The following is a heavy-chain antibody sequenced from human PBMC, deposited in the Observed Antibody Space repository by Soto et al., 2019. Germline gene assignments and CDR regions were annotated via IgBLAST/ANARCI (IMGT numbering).Heavy chain of an antibody. J-gene: IGHJ4*02. CDR2: IDPSDSYT. V-gene: IGHV5-10-1*01. CDR1: GYSFTSYW. CDR3: ARNQDSSSWYMSDY. Sequence: GESLKISCKGSGYSFTSYWISWVCQMPGKGLEWMGRIDPSDSYTNYSPSFQGHVTISADKSISTAYLQWSSLKASDTAMYYCARNQDSSSWYMSDYWGQGTLVTSP. D-gene: IGHD6-13*01.